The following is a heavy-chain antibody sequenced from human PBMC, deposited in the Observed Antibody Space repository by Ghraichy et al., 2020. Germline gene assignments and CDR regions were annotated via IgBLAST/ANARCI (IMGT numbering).Heavy chain of an antibody. CDR1: GDSVSNNDVA. V-gene: IGHV6-1*01. Sequence: SQTLSLTCVISGDSVSNNDVAWNWIRQSPSRGLEWLGRTYRMAREYEESVKSRATISADTSRNQFSLRLNSVTPDDTAVYYCARGRNNAFDNWDQGIKVTVSP. CDR2: TYRMAR. CDR3: ARGRNNAFDN. D-gene: IGHD2/OR15-2a*01. J-gene: IGHJ3*02.